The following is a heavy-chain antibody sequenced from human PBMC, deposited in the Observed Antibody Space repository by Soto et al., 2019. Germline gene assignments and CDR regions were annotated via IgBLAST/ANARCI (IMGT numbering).Heavy chain of an antibody. V-gene: IGHV4-31*03. CDR2: IYYSGST. CDR3: ASSYGDSMVDY. J-gene: IGHJ4*02. CDR1: GGSISSGGYY. Sequence: SETLSLTCTVSGGSISSGGYYWSWIRQHPGKGLEWIGYIYYSGSTYYNPSLKSRVTISVDTSKNQFSLKLSSVTAADTAVYYCASSYGDSMVDYWGQGTLVTVSS. D-gene: IGHD4-17*01.